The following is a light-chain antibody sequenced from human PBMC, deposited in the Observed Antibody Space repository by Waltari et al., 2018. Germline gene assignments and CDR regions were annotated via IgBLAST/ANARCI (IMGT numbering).Light chain of an antibody. CDR1: QSVSSW. Sequence: DIQMTQSPSTLSASVGDRVTLTCRASQSVSSWLAWHQQKPGRAPKLLIYKASTLHTGVPARFGRRGYGTEFTLSINSPQPDDFATYCCQQHNSYSYTFGQGTNLEIK. CDR2: KAS. V-gene: IGKV1-5*03. CDR3: QQHNSYSYT. J-gene: IGKJ2*01.